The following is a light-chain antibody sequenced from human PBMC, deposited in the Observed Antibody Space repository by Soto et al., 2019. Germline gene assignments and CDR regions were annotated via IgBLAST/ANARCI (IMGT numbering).Light chain of an antibody. CDR1: QSISSW. CDR2: DAS. Sequence: DIQMTQSPSTLSASVGDRVTITCRASQSISSWLAWYQQKPGKAPKLLIYDASSLESGVPSRFSGSGSGTEFTLTISSLQPDDFATYYCLQYNSYLTWTFGQGTKVEIK. CDR3: LQYNSYLTWT. J-gene: IGKJ1*01. V-gene: IGKV1-5*01.